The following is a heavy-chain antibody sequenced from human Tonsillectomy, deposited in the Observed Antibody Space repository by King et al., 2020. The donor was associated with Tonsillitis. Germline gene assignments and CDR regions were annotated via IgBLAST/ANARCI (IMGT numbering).Heavy chain of an antibody. CDR2: IYYSGST. V-gene: IGHV4-31*01. J-gene: IGHJ6*03. Sequence: QLQESGPGLVKPSQTLSLTCTVSGDSISSGGYYWSWIRQHPGKGLEWIGYIYYSGSTYYNPSLKSLVTISVDTSKNQFSLKLSSVTAADTAVYYCARSITGTTEPDYYYYYYMDVWGKGTTVTVSS. D-gene: IGHD1-20*01. CDR3: ARSITGTTEPDYYYYYYMDV. CDR1: GDSISSGGYY.